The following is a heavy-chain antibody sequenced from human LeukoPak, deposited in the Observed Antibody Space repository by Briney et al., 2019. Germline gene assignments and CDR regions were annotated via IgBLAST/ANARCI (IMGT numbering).Heavy chain of an antibody. CDR2: IHGGGDT. CDR3: ARGTDSSGWLDY. Sequence: GGSLRLSCAASGFTLSSNYMSWVRQAPGKGLEWVSVIHGGGDTYYTDSVKGRFTISRDNSKNTLYLQMNSLRAEDTAVYYCARGTDSSGWLDYWGQGTLVTVSS. D-gene: IGHD6-19*01. J-gene: IGHJ4*02. V-gene: IGHV3-53*01. CDR1: GFTLSSNY.